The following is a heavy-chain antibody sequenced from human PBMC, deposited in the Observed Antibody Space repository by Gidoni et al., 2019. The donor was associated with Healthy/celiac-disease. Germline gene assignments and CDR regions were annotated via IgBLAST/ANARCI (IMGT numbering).Heavy chain of an antibody. CDR2: INAGNGNT. CDR1: GYTFTSYA. J-gene: IGHJ4*02. V-gene: IGHV1-3*01. Sequence: QVQLVQSGAEVKKPGASVKVSCKASGYTFTSYAMHWVRQAPGQRLEWMGWINAGNGNTKYSQKFQGRVTITRDTSASTAYMELSSLRSEDTAVYYCARAPAPYYDYVWGSYRYGDYFDYWGQGTLVTVSS. D-gene: IGHD3-16*02. CDR3: ARAPAPYYDYVWGSYRYGDYFDY.